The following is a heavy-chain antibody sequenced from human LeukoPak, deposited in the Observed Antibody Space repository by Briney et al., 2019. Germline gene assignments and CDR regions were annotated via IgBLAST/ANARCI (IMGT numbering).Heavy chain of an antibody. Sequence: GASVKVSCKASGYTFTSYGISWVRQAPGQGLEWMGGIIPIFGIANYAQKFQGRVTITADESTSTAYMELSSLRSEDTAVYYCADGYRYGRYDAFYIWGQGTMVTVSS. V-gene: IGHV1-69*13. J-gene: IGHJ3*02. CDR1: GYTFTSYG. CDR3: ADGYRYGRYDAFYI. CDR2: IIPIFGIA. D-gene: IGHD5-18*01.